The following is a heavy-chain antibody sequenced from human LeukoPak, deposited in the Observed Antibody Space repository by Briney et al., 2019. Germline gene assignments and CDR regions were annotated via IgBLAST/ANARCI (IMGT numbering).Heavy chain of an antibody. D-gene: IGHD5-24*01. CDR1: GYTFTGYY. Sequence: ASVKVSCKASGYTFTGYYMHWVRQAPGQGLEWMGWINSNSGGTNYAQKFQGRVTMTRDTSISTAYMELSRLRSDDTAVYYCARDKRRDGYNCLGPWGQGTLVTVSS. CDR3: ARDKRRDGYNCLGP. J-gene: IGHJ5*02. CDR2: INSNSGGT. V-gene: IGHV1-2*02.